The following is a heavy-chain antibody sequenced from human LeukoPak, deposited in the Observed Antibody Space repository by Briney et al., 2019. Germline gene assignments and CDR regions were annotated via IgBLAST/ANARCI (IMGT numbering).Heavy chain of an antibody. Sequence: GSVKVTCKASVYTFNNYGISWARQAPGQGLEWMGWISDNNVNPNYAQKFEGRVTMTTDASKSTAYMELTSLTSEDTAVYYCARDSLLGAPYTDYWGQGTLVTVSS. D-gene: IGHD3-3*02. V-gene: IGHV1-18*01. CDR2: ISDNNVNP. CDR1: VYTFNNYG. CDR3: ARDSLLGAPYTDY. J-gene: IGHJ4*02.